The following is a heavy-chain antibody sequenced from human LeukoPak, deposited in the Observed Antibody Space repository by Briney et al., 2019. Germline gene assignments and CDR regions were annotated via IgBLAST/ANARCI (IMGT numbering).Heavy chain of an antibody. Sequence: GGSLRLSCAASGFTFDDYAMHWARQAPGKGLEWVSGISWNSGGIGYADSVKGRFTISRDNAKNSLYLQMNSLRAEDTALYYCAKDFGSSYGDFLDYWGQGTLVAVSA. J-gene: IGHJ4*02. CDR3: AKDFGSSYGDFLDY. CDR1: GFTFDDYA. V-gene: IGHV3-9*01. CDR2: ISWNSGGI. D-gene: IGHD4-17*01.